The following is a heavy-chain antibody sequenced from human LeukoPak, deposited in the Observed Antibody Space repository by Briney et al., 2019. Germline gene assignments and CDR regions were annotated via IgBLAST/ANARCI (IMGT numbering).Heavy chain of an antibody. Sequence: PGGSLRLSCAASGFTFSSYWMSWVRQAPGKGLEWVANIKQDGSEKYYVDSVKGRFTISRDNSKNTLYLQMNSLRAEDTAVYYCARTTEGYAGGPGYSYYYYMDVWGKGTTVTISS. D-gene: IGHD5-12*01. CDR3: ARTTEGYAGGPGYSYYYYMDV. V-gene: IGHV3-7*03. CDR1: GFTFSSYW. CDR2: IKQDGSEK. J-gene: IGHJ6*03.